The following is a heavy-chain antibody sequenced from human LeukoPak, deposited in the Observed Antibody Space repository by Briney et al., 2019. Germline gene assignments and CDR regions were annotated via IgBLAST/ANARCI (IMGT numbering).Heavy chain of an antibody. CDR3: SGRYGGNHPDTSKKMFDP. J-gene: IGHJ5*02. D-gene: IGHD4-23*01. CDR1: GGSFSDYS. Sequence: PSETLSLTCAVYGGSFSDYSWSWIRQPPGKGLEWIGEINHSGGTNHNPSLKSRVTITVDTSKNQFSLKQSSVTAAATAGFYCSGRYGGNHPDTSKKMFDPWGQGTLVTVSS. V-gene: IGHV4-34*01. CDR2: INHSGGT.